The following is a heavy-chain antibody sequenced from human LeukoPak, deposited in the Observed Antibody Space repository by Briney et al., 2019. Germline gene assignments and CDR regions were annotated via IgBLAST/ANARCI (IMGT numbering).Heavy chain of an antibody. CDR3: AREKTAAGKPAIDY. CDR2: ISYDGSNK. CDR1: GFTFSSYA. J-gene: IGHJ4*02. Sequence: PGGSLRLSCAASGFTFSSYAMHWVRQAPGKGLEWVAVISYDGSNKYYADSVKGRFTISRDNSKNTLYLQMNSLRAEDTAVYYCAREKTAAGKPAIDYWGQGTLVTVSS. V-gene: IGHV3-30*04. D-gene: IGHD6-13*01.